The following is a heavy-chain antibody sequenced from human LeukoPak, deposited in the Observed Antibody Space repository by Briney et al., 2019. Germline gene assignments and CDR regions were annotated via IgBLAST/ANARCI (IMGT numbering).Heavy chain of an antibody. V-gene: IGHV3-21*01. CDR1: GFTFSGFG. Sequence: GGSLRLSCAASGFTFSGFGMNWVRQAPGRGLEWVSSISSSSSYIYYADSVKGRFTISRDNAKNSLYLQMNSLRAEDTAVYYCARDGLGAYCGGDCYSDYWGQGTLVTVSS. CDR3: ARDGLGAYCGGDCYSDY. D-gene: IGHD2-21*01. CDR2: ISSSSSYI. J-gene: IGHJ4*02.